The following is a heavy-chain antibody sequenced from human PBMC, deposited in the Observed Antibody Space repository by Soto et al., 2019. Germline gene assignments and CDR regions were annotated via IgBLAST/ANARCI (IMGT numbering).Heavy chain of an antibody. CDR3: ARDKITGLFDY. CDR2: VNHGGTS. J-gene: IGHJ4*02. D-gene: IGHD2-8*02. V-gene: IGHV4-34*01. Sequence: PSQTLSLTCAVQGGSFSGYYWDWIRQPPGKGLEWIGEVNHGGTSNYNPSLKSRAIISVDTSKNQFSLKLTSVTAADTAVYYCARDKITGLFDYWGQGTLVTVSS. CDR1: GGSFSGYY.